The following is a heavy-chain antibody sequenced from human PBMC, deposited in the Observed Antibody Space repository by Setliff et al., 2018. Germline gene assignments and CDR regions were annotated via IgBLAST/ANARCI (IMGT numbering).Heavy chain of an antibody. CDR1: GFTFSSYN. CDR2: ISGSSTYT. CDR3: ARDSVYSHAPYYYYYYGMDV. Sequence: GGSLRLSCAASGFTFSSYNMNWVRQAPGKGLEWVASISGSSTYTYYADSVKGRFTISRDNAKDSLYLQMNSLRAEDTAVYYCARDSVYSHAPYYYYYYGMDVWGQGTTVTVSS. D-gene: IGHD5-18*01. V-gene: IGHV3-21*03. J-gene: IGHJ6*02.